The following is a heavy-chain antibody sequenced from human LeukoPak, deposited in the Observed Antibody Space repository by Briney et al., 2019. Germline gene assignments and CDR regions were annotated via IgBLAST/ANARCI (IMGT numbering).Heavy chain of an antibody. CDR2: INPNSGGT. D-gene: IGHD5-18*01. CDR3: ARAAGGIRGYSYGTYFDY. V-gene: IGHV1-2*02. J-gene: IGHJ4*02. CDR1: GYTFTGYY. Sequence: ASVKVSCKASGYTFTGYYMHWVRQAPGQGLEWMGWINPNSGGTNYAQKFQGRVTMTRDTSICTAYMELSRLRSDDTAVYYCARAAGGIRGYSYGTYFDYWGQGTLVTVSS.